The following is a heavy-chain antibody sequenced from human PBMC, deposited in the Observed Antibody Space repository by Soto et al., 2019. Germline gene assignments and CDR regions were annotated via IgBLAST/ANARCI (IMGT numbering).Heavy chain of an antibody. D-gene: IGHD3-9*01. Sequence: SVKVSCKASGGTFSSYAISWVRQAPGQGLEWMGGIIPIFGTANYAQQFQGRVTITADESTSTAYMELSSLRSEDTAVYYCATPSALRGRDDILTGYYSLSPTWGEIYYYGIDVWGQGTTVTVSS. CDR3: ATPSALRGRDDILTGYYSLSPTWGEIYYYGIDV. CDR1: GGTFSSYA. V-gene: IGHV1-69*13. CDR2: IIPIFGTA. J-gene: IGHJ6*02.